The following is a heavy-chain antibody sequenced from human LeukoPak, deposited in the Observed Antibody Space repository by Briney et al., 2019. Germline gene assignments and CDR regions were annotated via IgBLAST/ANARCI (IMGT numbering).Heavy chain of an antibody. CDR1: GFTFSSYS. V-gene: IGHV3-21*01. J-gene: IGHJ5*02. Sequence: GGSLRLSCAASGFTFSSYSMNWVRQAPGKGLEWVSSISSSSSYIYYADSVKGRFTISRDNAKNSLYLQMNGLRAEDTAVYYCARGRHILDWFDPWGQGTLVTVSS. CDR2: ISSSSSYI. CDR3: ARGRHILDWFDP.